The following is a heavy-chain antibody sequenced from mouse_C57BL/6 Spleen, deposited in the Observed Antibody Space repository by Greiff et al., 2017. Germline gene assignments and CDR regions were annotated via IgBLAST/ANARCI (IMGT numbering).Heavy chain of an antibody. CDR1: GYTFTDYE. CDR2: IDPETGGT. Sequence: VKLMESGAELVRPGASVTLSCKASGYTFTDYEMHWVKQTPVHGLEWIGAIDPETGGTAYNQKFKGKAILTADKSSSTAYMELRSLTSEDSAVYYCTRPVPHWYFDVWGTGTTVTVSS. V-gene: IGHV1-15*01. CDR3: TRPVPHWYFDV. J-gene: IGHJ1*03.